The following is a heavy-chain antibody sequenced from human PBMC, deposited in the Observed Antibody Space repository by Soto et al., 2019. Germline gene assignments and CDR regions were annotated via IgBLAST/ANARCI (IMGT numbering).Heavy chain of an antibody. CDR1: GGSISSGGYY. D-gene: IGHD2-21*01. J-gene: IGHJ6*02. CDR2: IYYSGTT. V-gene: IGHV4-31*03. Sequence: QVQLQESGPGLVKPSQTLSLTCTVSGGSISSGGYYWYWIRQHPGKGLEWIGYIYYSGTTYYNPSLKSRVTISVDTYKNHFSLKLSSVTAADTAVYYSAASCVACGGFNYYGMDVWGQGTTVTVSS. CDR3: AASCVACGGFNYYGMDV.